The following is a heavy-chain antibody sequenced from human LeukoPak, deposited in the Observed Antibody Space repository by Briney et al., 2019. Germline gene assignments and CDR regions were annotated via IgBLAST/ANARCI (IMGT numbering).Heavy chain of an antibody. CDR3: AREGSTGPYSGSYGGWFDP. V-gene: IGHV3-48*03. CDR2: ISSSGSTI. D-gene: IGHD1-26*01. J-gene: IGHJ5*02. Sequence: GGSLRLSCAASGFTFSSYEMNWVRQAPGKGLEWVSYISSSGSTIYYADSVKGRFTISRDNAKNSLYLQMNSLRAEDTAVYYCAREGSTGPYSGSYGGWFDPWGQGTLVTVSS. CDR1: GFTFSSYE.